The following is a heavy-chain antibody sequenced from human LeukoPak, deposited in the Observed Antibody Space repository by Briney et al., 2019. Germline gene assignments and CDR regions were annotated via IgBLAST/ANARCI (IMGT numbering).Heavy chain of an antibody. J-gene: IGHJ4*02. CDR3: ARVGAAGFDY. Sequence: GGSLRLFCAASGFTLTRYWMSWVRQAPGKGPEWVANINEDGSEKYYLDSVRARFTFSRDNARNSLYLQMNSLRVEDAAVYFCARVGAAGFDYCGQGALVTVSS. CDR2: INEDGSEK. V-gene: IGHV3-7*03. CDR1: GFTLTRYW. D-gene: IGHD6-13*01.